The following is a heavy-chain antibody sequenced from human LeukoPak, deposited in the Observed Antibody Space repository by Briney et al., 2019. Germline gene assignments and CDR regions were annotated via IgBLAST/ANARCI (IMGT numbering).Heavy chain of an antibody. CDR2: ISWNSGII. CDR1: GFTFDDSA. D-gene: IGHD3-22*01. J-gene: IGHJ1*01. Sequence: GRSLRLSCAASGFTFDDSAMHWVRQVPGKGLEWVSGISWNSGIIDYADSVKGRCTISRDNAKNSLYLQMNNLRPDDTAFYYCAKAPPYYSDSSGYFQHWGQGTLVTVSS. V-gene: IGHV3-9*01. CDR3: AKAPPYYSDSSGYFQH.